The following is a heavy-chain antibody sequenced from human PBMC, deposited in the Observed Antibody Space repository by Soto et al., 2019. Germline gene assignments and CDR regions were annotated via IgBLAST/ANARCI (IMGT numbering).Heavy chain of an antibody. Sequence: QVQLQESGPGLVQPSQTLSLTCTVSGDSISSGGYFWNWIRQHPGKGLEWNGYIYYSGSTDYNPSLKSRVTISVDTSKNQFSLKLSSVTAADTAVYYCARGPGIWGQGTLVTVSS. CDR2: IYYSGST. CDR1: GDSISSGGYF. J-gene: IGHJ4*02. V-gene: IGHV4-31*03. CDR3: ARGPGI.